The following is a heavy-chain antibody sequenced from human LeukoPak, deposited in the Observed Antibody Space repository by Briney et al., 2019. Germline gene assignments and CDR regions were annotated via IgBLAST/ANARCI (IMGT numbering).Heavy chain of an antibody. CDR2: IKGDGIST. Sequence: PGGSLRLSCAASGFDFSSNWMHWVRHAPGQGLVWVSRIKGDGISTNYAASVKGRFTISRDIAKNTLYPQMNSLRAEDTGVYYCAKDHYWSIDYWGRGTLVTVSS. CDR1: GFDFSSNW. V-gene: IGHV3-74*01. J-gene: IGHJ4*02. CDR3: AKDHYWSIDY. D-gene: IGHD3-3*01.